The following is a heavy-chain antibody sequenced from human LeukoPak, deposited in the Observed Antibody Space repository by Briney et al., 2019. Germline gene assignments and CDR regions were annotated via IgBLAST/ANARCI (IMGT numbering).Heavy chain of an antibody. CDR1: GFNFSSYA. CDR2: IFYSGST. CDR3: AKSNGYGLVDI. Sequence: GSLRLSCAASGFNFSSYAMSWVRQPPGKGLEWIGNIFYSGSTYYSPSLKSRVTISLDTSRNQFSLKLNSVTAADTAVYYCAKSNGYGLVDIWGQGTMVTVSS. D-gene: IGHD3-10*01. J-gene: IGHJ3*02. V-gene: IGHV4-59*12.